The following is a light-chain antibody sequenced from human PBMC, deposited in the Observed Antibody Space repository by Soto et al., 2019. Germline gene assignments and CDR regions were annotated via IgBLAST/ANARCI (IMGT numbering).Light chain of an antibody. CDR3: SSHAGINNVV. CDR2: EVT. V-gene: IGLV2-8*01. Sequence: QSALTQPPSASGSPGQSVTISCTGTSSDVGGYNYVSWYQQHPGKAPKLMIYEVTKRPSGVPDRFSGSKSVNTASLTVSGLQAEDEADYYCSSHAGINNVVFGGGTKVPS. CDR1: SSDVGGYNY. J-gene: IGLJ3*02.